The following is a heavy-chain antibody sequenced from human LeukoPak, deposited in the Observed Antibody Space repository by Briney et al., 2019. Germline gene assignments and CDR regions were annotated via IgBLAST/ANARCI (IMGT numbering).Heavy chain of an antibody. CDR1: GGTFSSYA. D-gene: IGHD3-16*02. V-gene: IGHV1-69*01. CDR2: TIPIFGTA. Sequence: SVKVSCKASGGTFSSYAISWVRQAPGQGLEWMGGTIPIFGTANYAQKFQGRVTITADESTSTAYMELSSLRSEDTAVYYCARASGGLRLGELSFWGQGTLVTVSS. J-gene: IGHJ4*02. CDR3: ARASGGLRLGELSF.